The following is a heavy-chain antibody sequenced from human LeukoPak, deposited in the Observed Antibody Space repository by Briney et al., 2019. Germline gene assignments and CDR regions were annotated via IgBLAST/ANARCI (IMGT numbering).Heavy chain of an antibody. CDR2: IYYSGST. D-gene: IGHD1-26*01. CDR3: ARQGSYYYFDY. CDR1: GGSISSYY. Sequence: SETLSLTCTVSGGSISSYYWSWIRQPPGKGLEWIGYIYYSGSTNYNPSLKSRVTISVDTSKNQFSLKLNSVTAADTAVYYCARQGSYYYFDYWGQGTLVTVSS. J-gene: IGHJ4*02. V-gene: IGHV4-59*08.